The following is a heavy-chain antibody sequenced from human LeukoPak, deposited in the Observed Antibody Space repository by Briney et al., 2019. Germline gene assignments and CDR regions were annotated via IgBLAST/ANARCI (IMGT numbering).Heavy chain of an antibody. V-gene: IGHV3-7*03. Sequence: GGSLRLSCAASGFTFSGYWMSWVRQAPGKGLEWVANIKQDGSEKHFVDSVKGRFTISRGNARNSLFLQMNSLRAEDTAVYYCARMTTPDYWGQGTLVTVSS. D-gene: IGHD4-11*01. CDR2: IKQDGSEK. J-gene: IGHJ4*02. CDR3: ARMTTPDY. CDR1: GFTFSGYW.